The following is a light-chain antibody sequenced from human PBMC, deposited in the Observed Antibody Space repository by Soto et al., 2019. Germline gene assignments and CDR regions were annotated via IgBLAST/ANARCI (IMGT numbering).Light chain of an antibody. V-gene: IGLV2-8*01. CDR3: SSFGGSNDVL. Sequence: QSVLTQPPSASGSPGQSVTISCTGTSSDVGGNKFVSWYQQHPGKAPRLIIYEVNRRPSGVPDRFSSSKSGNTASLTVSGLQDEDEADYYCSSFGGSNDVLFGGGTKLTVL. CDR2: EVN. J-gene: IGLJ2*01. CDR1: SSDVGGNKF.